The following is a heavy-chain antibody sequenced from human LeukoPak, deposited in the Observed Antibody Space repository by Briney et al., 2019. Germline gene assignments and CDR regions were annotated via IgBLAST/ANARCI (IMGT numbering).Heavy chain of an antibody. J-gene: IGHJ4*02. D-gene: IGHD3-10*01. Sequence: SETLSLTCTVSGASINSYYWSWIRQPPGKGLEWIGEINHSGSTNYNPSLKSRVTISVDTSKNQFSLKLSSVTAADTAVYYCVVRSRGVINYWGQGTLVTVSS. CDR2: INHSGST. CDR3: VVRSRGVINY. CDR1: GASINSYY. V-gene: IGHV4-34*01.